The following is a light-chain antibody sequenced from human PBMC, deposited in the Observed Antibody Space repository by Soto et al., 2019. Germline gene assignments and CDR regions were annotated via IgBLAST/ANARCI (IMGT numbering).Light chain of an antibody. CDR2: KAS. V-gene: IGKV1-5*03. CDR1: QSISNW. CDR3: QQYDSYRA. Sequence: IKMTQSPSTLSASEEDRVTITCRTSQSISNWLAWHQQKPGKAPKLLIYKASSLQNGVPSRFSGSGSGTEFTLTSSSLQPDDAATYYCQQYDSYRAFGQGTKVDIK. J-gene: IGKJ1*01.